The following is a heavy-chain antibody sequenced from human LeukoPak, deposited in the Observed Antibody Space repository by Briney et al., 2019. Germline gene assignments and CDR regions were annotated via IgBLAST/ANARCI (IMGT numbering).Heavy chain of an antibody. CDR2: ISYDGSNK. V-gene: IGHV3-30*18. Sequence: PGGSLRLSCAASGFTFSSYGMHWVRQAPGKGLEWVAVISYDGSNKYYADSVKGRFTISRDNSKNTLYLQMNSLRAEDTAVYYCAKDRMTTVTLFAFDIWGQGTMVTVSS. J-gene: IGHJ3*02. CDR3: AKDRMTTVTLFAFDI. CDR1: GFTFSSYG. D-gene: IGHD4-17*01.